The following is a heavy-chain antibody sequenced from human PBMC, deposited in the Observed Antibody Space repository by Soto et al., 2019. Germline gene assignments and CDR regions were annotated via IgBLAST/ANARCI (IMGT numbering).Heavy chain of an antibody. V-gene: IGHV1-2*02. CDR2: INPNSGGT. CDR3: ARGPLLWGDV. D-gene: IGHD3-10*01. CDR1: GYTFTGYY. Sequence: ASVKVSCKASGYTFTGYYMHWVRQAPGQGLEWMGWINPNSGGTNYSQKFQGRVTITRDTSASTAYMELSSLRYEDTAVYYCARGPLLWGDVWGQGTTVTVS. J-gene: IGHJ6*02.